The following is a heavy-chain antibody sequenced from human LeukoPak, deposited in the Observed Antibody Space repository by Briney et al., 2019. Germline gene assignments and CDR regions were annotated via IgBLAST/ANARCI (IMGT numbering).Heavy chain of an antibody. Sequence: ASVKVSCKASGGTFSSYAISWVRQAPGQGLEWMGRIIPIFGTANYAQKFQGGVTITTDESTSTAYMELSSLRSEDTAVYYCARGKIVVVPAADNWFDPWGQGTLVTVSS. J-gene: IGHJ5*02. CDR1: GGTFSSYA. D-gene: IGHD2-2*01. V-gene: IGHV1-69*05. CDR2: IIPIFGTA. CDR3: ARGKIVVVPAADNWFDP.